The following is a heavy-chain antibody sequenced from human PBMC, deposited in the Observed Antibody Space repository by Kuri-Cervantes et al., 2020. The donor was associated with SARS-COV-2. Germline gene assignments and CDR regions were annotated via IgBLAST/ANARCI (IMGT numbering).Heavy chain of an antibody. CDR2: FDREGGEI. CDR3: ATGEPVPPHPQIARRPDFNS. CDR1: GYTLTELS. Sequence: ASVKVSCKVSGYTLTELSIHWVRPAPGEGLEWMGNFDREGGEIIYAQKFQDRVTVSGDTSSDTSYMELSSLRYVDTAVYDCATGEPVPPHPQIARRPDFNSWGQGTLVTVSS. J-gene: IGHJ4*02. V-gene: IGHV1-24*01. D-gene: IGHD1-26*01.